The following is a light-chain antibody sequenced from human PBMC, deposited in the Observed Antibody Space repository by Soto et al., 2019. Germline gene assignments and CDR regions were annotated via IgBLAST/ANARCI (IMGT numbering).Light chain of an antibody. V-gene: IGKV3-11*02. J-gene: IGKJ4*01. CDR1: QSITTY. CDR3: QHRGNWPLT. CDR2: DAS. Sequence: EIVLTQSPVTLSLSPGDRASLSCRASQSITTYLAWYQHKPGQSPRLLIYDASTRATGTPARFSGSGSGRDFTLTISRLEPEDFGVYYCQHRGNWPLTFGGGTKVEIK.